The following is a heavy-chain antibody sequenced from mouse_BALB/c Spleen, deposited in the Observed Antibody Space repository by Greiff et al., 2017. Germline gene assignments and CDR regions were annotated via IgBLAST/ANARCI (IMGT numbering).Heavy chain of an antibody. D-gene: IGHD2-3*01. CDR2: IWGDGST. CDR1: GFSLTSYG. Sequence: QVQLQQSGPGLVAPSQSLSITCTVSGFSLTSYGVSWVRQPPGTGLEWLGVIWGDGSTNYHSALISRLSNRKDNSKSQVFLKLNSLQTDDTATYYCAKPYEGWYFDVWGAGTTVSVSS. CDR3: AKPYEGWYFDV. J-gene: IGHJ1*01. V-gene: IGHV2-3*01.